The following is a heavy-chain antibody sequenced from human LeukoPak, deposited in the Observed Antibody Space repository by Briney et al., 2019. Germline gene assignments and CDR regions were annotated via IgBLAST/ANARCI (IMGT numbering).Heavy chain of an antibody. J-gene: IGHJ6*03. CDR2: IYYSGST. Sequence: SETLSLTCTVSGASISSSYWSWIRQPPGKGLEWIGYIYYSGSTNYNPSLKSRVTISVDTSKNQFSLKLSSVTAADTAVYYCARDLEGFAEYYMDVWGKGTTVTVS. D-gene: IGHD3-3*01. CDR3: ARDLEGFAEYYMDV. V-gene: IGHV4-59*01. CDR1: GASISSSY.